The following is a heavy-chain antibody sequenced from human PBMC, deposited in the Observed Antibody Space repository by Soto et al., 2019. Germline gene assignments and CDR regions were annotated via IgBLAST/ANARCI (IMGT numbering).Heavy chain of an antibody. V-gene: IGHV3-7*03. D-gene: IGHD2-15*01. J-gene: IGHJ4*02. CDR1: GFTFGYYW. CDR2: IKWDASEK. Sequence: PGGSLRLSCAASGFTFGYYWMSWVRQAPGKGLEWLATIKWDASEKKYVASVKGRFTMSRDNAKNSVYLQMSSLRADDSAVYYCAGGSKDSYPGSRIFDFWGRGTLVTVSS. CDR3: AGGSKDSYPGSRIFDF.